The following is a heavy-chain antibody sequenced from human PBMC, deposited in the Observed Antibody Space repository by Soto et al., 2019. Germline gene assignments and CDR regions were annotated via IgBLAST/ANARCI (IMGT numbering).Heavy chain of an antibody. CDR3: VRHSAQKLSRS. J-gene: IGHJ4*02. Sequence: ASVKVSCKASGGTFSSYRINWVRQAPGQGLEWVGGIVPIYRTADYAQKFQGRVTITADESARTSYMELRSLKSQDTAVYYCVRHSAQKLSRSWGQGTLVNVSS. CDR1: GGTFSSYR. CDR2: IVPIYRTA. V-gene: IGHV1-69*13. D-gene: IGHD6-13*01.